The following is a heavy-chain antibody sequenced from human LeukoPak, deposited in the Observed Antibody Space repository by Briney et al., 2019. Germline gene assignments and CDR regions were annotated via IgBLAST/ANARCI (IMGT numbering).Heavy chain of an antibody. Sequence: PSETLSLTCAVYGGSFSGYYWSWIRQPPGKGPEWIGEINHSGSTNYNPSLKSRVTISVDTSKNQFSLKLSSVTAADTAVYYCARGRSWEPDYWGQGTLVTVSS. CDR2: INHSGST. CDR1: GGSFSGYY. J-gene: IGHJ4*02. V-gene: IGHV4-34*01. CDR3: ARGRSWEPDY. D-gene: IGHD1-26*01.